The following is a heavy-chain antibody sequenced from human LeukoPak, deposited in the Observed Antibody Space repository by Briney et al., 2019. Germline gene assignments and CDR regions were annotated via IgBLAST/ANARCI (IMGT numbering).Heavy chain of an antibody. CDR2: ISASSNTI. J-gene: IGHJ4*02. D-gene: IGHD3-22*01. V-gene: IGHV3-48*03. Sequence: PGGSLRLSCAPSGFAFRRFEMNWVRQAPGKGVEWVSYISASSNTIHYAHSVKGRFTISRDNAKNSLFLQINSLRDEDTAIYYSATLNDRTVDYWGQGTLVTVS. CDR3: ATLNDRTVDY. CDR1: GFAFRRFE.